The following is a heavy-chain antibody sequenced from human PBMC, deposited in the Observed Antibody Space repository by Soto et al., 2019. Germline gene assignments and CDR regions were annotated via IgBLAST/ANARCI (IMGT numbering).Heavy chain of an antibody. V-gene: IGHV3-48*02. Sequence: GGSLRLSCAASGFTFSSYSMNWVRQAPGKGLEWVSYISSSSSTIYYADSVKGRFTISRDNAKNSLYLQMNSLRDEDTTVYSCASPMEAYCGGDCYPGDAFDIWGQGTMVTVSS. CDR1: GFTFSSYS. D-gene: IGHD2-21*02. CDR3: ASPMEAYCGGDCYPGDAFDI. J-gene: IGHJ3*02. CDR2: ISSSSSTI.